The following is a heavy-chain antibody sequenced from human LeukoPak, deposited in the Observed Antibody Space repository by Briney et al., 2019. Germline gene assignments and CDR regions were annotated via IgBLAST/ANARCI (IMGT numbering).Heavy chain of an antibody. CDR1: GFSFSGSA. Sequence: GGSLRLSCAASGFSFSGSAMHWVRQASGKGQEWVGRIRSKGNSYATAYAASVKGRFTISRDDSRNTAYLQMNSLKTEDTAVHYCTRHVGEDYYDSSGYYDWGQGTLVTVSS. J-gene: IGHJ4*02. CDR2: IRSKGNSYAT. V-gene: IGHV3-73*01. D-gene: IGHD3-22*01. CDR3: TRHVGEDYYDSSGYYD.